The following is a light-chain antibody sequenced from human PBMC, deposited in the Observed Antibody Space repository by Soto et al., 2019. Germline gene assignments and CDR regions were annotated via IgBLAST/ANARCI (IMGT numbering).Light chain of an antibody. V-gene: IGKV3-15*01. CDR1: QSVRNN. Sequence: ETVMTQSPATLSVSPGERATVSCRASQSVRNNLAWYQQKPGQAPRLLIYAASTRATGIPARFSGSGSGTEFTLTISSLQSEDFAVYYCQHYNNWPPWSFGQGTKVEIK. J-gene: IGKJ1*01. CDR3: QHYNNWPPWS. CDR2: AAS.